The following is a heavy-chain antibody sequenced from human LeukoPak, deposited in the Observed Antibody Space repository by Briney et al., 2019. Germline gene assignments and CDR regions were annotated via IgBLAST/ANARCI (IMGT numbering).Heavy chain of an antibody. V-gene: IGHV1-46*01. J-gene: IGHJ4*02. Sequence: ASVKVSCKASGYTFISYYIHWVRHAPGQGLEGMGTFDPSGGSTSYEQKFQGRVTMTRDPSTSTVYMELSSPRSEDTAVYYCARDNTAVGPFDYWGQGTLVTVSS. CDR2: FDPSGGST. CDR3: ARDNTAVGPFDY. CDR1: GYTFISYY. D-gene: IGHD5-18*01.